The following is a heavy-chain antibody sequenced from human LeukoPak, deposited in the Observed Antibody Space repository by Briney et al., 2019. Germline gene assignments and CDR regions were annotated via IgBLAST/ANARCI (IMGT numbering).Heavy chain of an antibody. CDR3: ARVRPFDY. V-gene: IGHV4-39*07. J-gene: IGHJ4*02. CDR2: IYYSGNT. CDR1: GGSISSSSYY. Sequence: PSETLSPTCTVSGGSISSSSYYWGWIRQPPGKWLEWIGNIYYSGNTYYNPSLKSRVTISVDTSKNQFSLKLSSVTAADTAVYYCARVRPFDYWGQGTLVTVSS.